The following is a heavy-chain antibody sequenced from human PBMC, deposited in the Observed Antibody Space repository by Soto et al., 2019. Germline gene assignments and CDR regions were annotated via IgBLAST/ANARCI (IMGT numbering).Heavy chain of an antibody. CDR2: IYHSGST. V-gene: IGHV4-4*02. J-gene: IGHJ4*02. CDR1: GGSIRNSNW. Sequence: SETLSLTCAVSGGSIRNSNWWSWVRQPPGKGLEWIGEIYHSGSTNYNPSLKGRLIMSVDKSKNQFSLNLWSVTAADTAVYYCARVTKSYYYGSGTTLFDYWGQGILVTVSS. D-gene: IGHD3-10*01. CDR3: ARVTKSYYYGSGTTLFDY.